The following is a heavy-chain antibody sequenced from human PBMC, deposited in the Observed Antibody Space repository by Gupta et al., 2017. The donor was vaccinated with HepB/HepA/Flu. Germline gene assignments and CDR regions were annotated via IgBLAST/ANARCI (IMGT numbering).Heavy chain of an antibody. CDR2: IGSDIRT. J-gene: IGHJ6*03. D-gene: IGHD3-3*01. V-gene: IGHV3-23*01. CDR3: AKDLSFWSAMDV. CDR1: GFSISGTA. Sequence: EVQLLESVGGLTQPGWSLRLSCAVSGFSISGTAITWVRQAPGKGLEWVSGIGSDIRTHYADSVKGRFTISRDNSKNMVYLQMNSLRAEDTAVYYCAKDLSFWSAMDVWGKGTTVTVSS.